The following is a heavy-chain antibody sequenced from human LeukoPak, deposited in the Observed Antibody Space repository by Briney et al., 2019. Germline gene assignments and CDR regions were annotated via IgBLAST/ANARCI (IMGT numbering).Heavy chain of an antibody. J-gene: IGHJ4*02. CDR2: IYYSGST. Sequence: SETLSLTCTLSGDSIGSYYWNWIRQPPGKGLEWIGQIYYSGSTNYNPYLKSRVTISIDTSKNQFSLKLTSVSAADTAVYYCARDPGGSGDYYNIFDYWGPGTLVTVSS. D-gene: IGHD3-10*01. V-gene: IGHV4-59*01. CDR1: GDSIGSYY. CDR3: ARDPGGSGDYYNIFDY.